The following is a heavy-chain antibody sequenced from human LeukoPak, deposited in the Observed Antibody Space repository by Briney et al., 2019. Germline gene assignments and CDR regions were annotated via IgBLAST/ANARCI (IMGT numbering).Heavy chain of an antibody. CDR3: AIRYNSAFFDY. Sequence: ASVKVSCKASGYIFTSSGIHWVRQAPGQRPEWMGWINTANGDTKYSQKFQGRVTFTRDTSAITASMDLSSLRSEDTAVYYCAIRYNSAFFDYWGQGTLVTVSS. CDR1: GYIFTSSG. V-gene: IGHV1-3*04. J-gene: IGHJ4*02. CDR2: INTANGDT. D-gene: IGHD2-2*02.